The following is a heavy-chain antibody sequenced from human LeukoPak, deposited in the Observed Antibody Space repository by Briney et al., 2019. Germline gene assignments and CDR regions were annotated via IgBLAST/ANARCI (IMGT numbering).Heavy chain of an antibody. Sequence: PSETLSLTCAVYGGSFSGYYWSWIRQPPGKGLEWIGEINHSGSTNYNPSLKSRVTISVDTSKNQFSLKLSSVTAADTAVYYCAREGTMRYFDLWGRGTLVTVSS. CDR3: AREGTMRYFDL. CDR1: GGSFSGYY. CDR2: INHSGST. J-gene: IGHJ2*01. D-gene: IGHD3-22*01. V-gene: IGHV4-34*01.